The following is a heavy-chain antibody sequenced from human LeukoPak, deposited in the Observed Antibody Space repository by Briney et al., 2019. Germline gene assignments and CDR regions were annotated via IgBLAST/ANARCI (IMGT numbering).Heavy chain of an antibody. V-gene: IGHV3-49*03. CDR2: IRSKAYGGTT. Sequence: PGGSLRLSCTASGFTFGDYAMSWFRQAPGKGLEWVGFIRSKAYGGTTEYAASVKGRFTISRDDSKSIAYLQMNSLKTEDTAVYYCTSPPYYYGSGSYFTPFDYWGQGTLVTVSS. CDR1: GFTFGDYA. D-gene: IGHD3-10*01. CDR3: TSPPYYYGSGSYFTPFDY. J-gene: IGHJ4*02.